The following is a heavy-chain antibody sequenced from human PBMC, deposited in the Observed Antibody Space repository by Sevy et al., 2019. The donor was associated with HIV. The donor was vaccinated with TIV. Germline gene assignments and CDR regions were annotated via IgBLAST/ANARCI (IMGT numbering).Heavy chain of an antibody. CDR1: EFTFSSYA. Sequence: GESLKISCAASEFTFSSYAMNWVRQAPGKGLEWVSSISVSGRSTYYADSVEGRFTISRDNSKNTLYLQMNSLRADDTAVYYCAKGFCSGGSCPRDYYYGMDVWGQGTTVTVSS. CDR2: ISVSGRST. CDR3: AKGFCSGGSCPRDYYYGMDV. J-gene: IGHJ6*02. D-gene: IGHD2-15*01. V-gene: IGHV3-23*01.